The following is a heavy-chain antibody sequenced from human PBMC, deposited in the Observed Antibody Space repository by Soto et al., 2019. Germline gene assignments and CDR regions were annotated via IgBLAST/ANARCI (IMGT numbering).Heavy chain of an antibody. J-gene: IGHJ4*02. CDR3: ARDEAGIWETSDCFDY. V-gene: IGHV1-18*04. CDR1: NYSFTNYG. D-gene: IGHD6-13*01. CDR2: ISAHNDNT. Sequence: QVQLVQSGAEVQKPGASVKVSCKASNYSFTNYGISWVRQAPGQGLERMGWISAHNDNTNYAQKFKGRVVMTTDTSTSTAYMELISLRSDDTAVYYCARDEAGIWETSDCFDYWGQGTLVTVSS.